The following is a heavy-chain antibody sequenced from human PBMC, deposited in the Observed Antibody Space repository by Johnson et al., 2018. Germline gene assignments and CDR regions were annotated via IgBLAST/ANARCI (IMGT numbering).Heavy chain of an antibody. CDR2: ISSSSSYI. V-gene: IGHV3-21*01. J-gene: IGHJ3*02. CDR3: SSPYYLVSGSYFWDTNDAFDI. CDR1: GFTFSSYS. Sequence: VQLVESGGGLVKPGGSLRLSCAASGFTFSSYSMNWVRQAPGKGLEWVSSISSSSSYIYYADSVKGRFTISRDNAKNSLYLQMNSLRAEDTAVYYCSSPYYLVSGSYFWDTNDAFDIWGQGTMVTVSS. D-gene: IGHD3-10*01.